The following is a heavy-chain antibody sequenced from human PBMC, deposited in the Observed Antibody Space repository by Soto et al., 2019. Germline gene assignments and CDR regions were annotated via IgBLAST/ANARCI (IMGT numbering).Heavy chain of an antibody. CDR2: FYHTGST. V-gene: IGHV4-4*02. CDR3: ARDRCEYSYAHDY. CDR1: GASISSANW. D-gene: IGHD5-18*01. Sequence: QVQLQESGPGLVKPSETLSLTCAVSGASISSANWWIWVRQPPGKGLEWIGKFYHTGSTNYNPSLKSRVTISFDKCKNQFSLKLCSVNAAETAVYYCARDRCEYSYAHDYWGQGTLVTVSS. J-gene: IGHJ4*02.